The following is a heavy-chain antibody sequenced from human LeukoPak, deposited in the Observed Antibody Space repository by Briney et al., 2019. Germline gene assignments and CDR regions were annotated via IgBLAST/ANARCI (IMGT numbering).Heavy chain of an antibody. CDR2: ISLAGQT. V-gene: IGHV4-4*02. CDR3: SRESGPFCPFGY. J-gene: IGHJ4*02. CDR1: GGSISGTNW. Sequence: PSGTLSLTCGVSGGSISGTNWWSWVRQPPGQGLEWIGEISLAGQTNYNPSLNGRVTMSLDKSSNQLSLHLTSATAADTATYFCSRESGPFCPFGYWGQGTLVIASS. D-gene: IGHD1-26*01.